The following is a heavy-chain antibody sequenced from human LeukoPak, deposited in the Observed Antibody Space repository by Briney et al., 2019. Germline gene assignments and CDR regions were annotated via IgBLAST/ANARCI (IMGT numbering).Heavy chain of an antibody. V-gene: IGHV1-2*02. CDR3: AREGTFGGNDY. CDR1: GYTFTDYF. J-gene: IGHJ4*02. CDR2: INPNSGGT. D-gene: IGHD3-16*01. Sequence: ASVKVSCKASGYTFTDYFMHWVRQAPGQGLEWMGWINPNSGGTNYAQKFQGRVTMTRDTSISTAYMGLSRLRSDDTAVFYCAREGTFGGNDYWGQGTLVTVSS.